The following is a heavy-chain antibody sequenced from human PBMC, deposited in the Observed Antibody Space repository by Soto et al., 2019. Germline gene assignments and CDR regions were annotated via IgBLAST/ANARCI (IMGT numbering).Heavy chain of an antibody. CDR2: IYYSGST. V-gene: IGHV4-30-4*02. J-gene: IGHJ5*02. CDR3: ARGFDFWSGYWGFDP. CDR1: GGSISIGDYS. Sequence: PSDTLSLSCTVSGGSISIGDYSWSWIRQPPGKGLEWIGYIYYSGSTYYNPSLKSRVTISVDTSKNQFSLKLSSVTAADTAVYYCARGFDFWSGYWGFDPPGPGTVATVSS. D-gene: IGHD3-3*01.